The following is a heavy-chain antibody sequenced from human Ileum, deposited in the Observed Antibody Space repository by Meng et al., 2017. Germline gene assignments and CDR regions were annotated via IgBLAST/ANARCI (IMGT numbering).Heavy chain of an antibody. CDR3: TRDRSKDIVVVPAVTNLDY. J-gene: IGHJ4*02. D-gene: IGHD2-2*01. Sequence: GESLKISCTASGFTFGDYAMCWLRQAPGKGLEWVGFIRSKAYGGTTEYAAAVKGRFTITRDDSKSIAYLQMNSLKTEDTAVYYCTRDRSKDIVVVPAVTNLDYWGQGTLVTVSS. V-gene: IGHV3-49*03. CDR2: IRSKAYGGTT. CDR1: GFTFGDYA.